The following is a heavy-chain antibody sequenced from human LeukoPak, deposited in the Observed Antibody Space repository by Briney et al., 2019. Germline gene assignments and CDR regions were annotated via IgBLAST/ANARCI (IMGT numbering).Heavy chain of an antibody. CDR1: GFTFSSHS. CDR3: ARENYYDSSGYYSCFDY. V-gene: IGHV3-48*01. J-gene: IGHJ4*02. Sequence: GGSLRLSCAASGFTFSSHSMNWVRQAPGKGLEWVSYISSSSSTIYYADPVKGRFTISRDNSKNTLYLQMNSLRAEDTAVYYCARENYYDSSGYYSCFDYWGQGTLVTVSS. D-gene: IGHD3-22*01. CDR2: ISSSSSTI.